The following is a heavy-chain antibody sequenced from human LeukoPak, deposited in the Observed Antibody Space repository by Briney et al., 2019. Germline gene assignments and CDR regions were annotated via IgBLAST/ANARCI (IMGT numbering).Heavy chain of an antibody. V-gene: IGHV4-34*01. D-gene: IGHD3-3*01. J-gene: IGHJ4*02. CDR3: ARGGRFGSGYQD. CDR2: INHSGST. CDR1: GGSISSYY. Sequence: SETLSLTCTVSGGSISSYYWSWIRQPPGKGLEWIGEINHSGSTNYNPSLKSRVTISVDTSKNQFSLKLSSVTAADTAVYYCARGGRFGSGYQDWGQGTLVTVSS.